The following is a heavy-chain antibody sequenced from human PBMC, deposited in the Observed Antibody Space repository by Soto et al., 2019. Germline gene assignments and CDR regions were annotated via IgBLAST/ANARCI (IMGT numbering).Heavy chain of an antibody. J-gene: IGHJ5*02. CDR3: ARDSKDTAMVNGVSSWFDP. CDR1: GYTFTSYG. D-gene: IGHD5-18*01. CDR2: ISAYNGNT. Sequence: ASVKVSCKASGYTFTSYGISWVRQAPGQGLEWMGWISAYNGNTNYAQKLQGRVTMTTDTSTSIAYMELRSLRSDDTAVYFCARDSKDTAMVNGVSSWFDPWGQGTLVTVSS. V-gene: IGHV1-18*01.